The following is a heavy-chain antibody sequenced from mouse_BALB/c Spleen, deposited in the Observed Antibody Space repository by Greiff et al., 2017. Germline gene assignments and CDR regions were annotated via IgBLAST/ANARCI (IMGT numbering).Heavy chain of an antibody. CDR1: GFTFSSYA. J-gene: IGHJ4*01. V-gene: IGHV5-9-4*01. Sequence: EVMLVESGGGLVKPGGSLKLSCAASGFTFSSYAMSWVRQSPEKRLEWVAEISSGGSYTYYPDTVTGRFTISRDNAKNTLYLEMSSLRSEDTAMYYCARDREITTGAMDYWGQGTSVTVSS. CDR2: ISSGGSYT. D-gene: IGHD2-4*01. CDR3: ARDREITTGAMDY.